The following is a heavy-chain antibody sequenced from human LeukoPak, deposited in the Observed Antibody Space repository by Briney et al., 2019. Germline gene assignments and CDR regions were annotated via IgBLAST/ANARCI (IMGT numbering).Heavy chain of an antibody. V-gene: IGHV3-7*01. Sequence: GGSLRLSCAASGFTFSSYWMSWVRQAPGKGLEWVANIKQDGSEKYYVDSVKGRFTISRDNAKNSLYLQMNSLRAEDTAVYYCAGIGYDFWSGYYNNWFDPWGQGTLVTVSS. CDR1: GFTFSSYW. D-gene: IGHD3-3*01. CDR2: IKQDGSEK. J-gene: IGHJ5*02. CDR3: AGIGYDFWSGYYNNWFDP.